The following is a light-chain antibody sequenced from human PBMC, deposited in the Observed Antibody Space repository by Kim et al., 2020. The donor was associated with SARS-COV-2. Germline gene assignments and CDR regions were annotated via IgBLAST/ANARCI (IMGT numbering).Light chain of an antibody. J-gene: IGKJ1*01. Sequence: DIQMTQSPSSLSASVGDRVTITCWASQDISRYLNWYQQKPGKAPKLLIYTASSLQSGVPSRFTGSGSETDFTLTISRLQPEDVATYYCQQTYSASRTFGQGTKVDIK. CDR2: TAS. CDR1: QDISRY. V-gene: IGKV1-39*01. CDR3: QQTYSASRT.